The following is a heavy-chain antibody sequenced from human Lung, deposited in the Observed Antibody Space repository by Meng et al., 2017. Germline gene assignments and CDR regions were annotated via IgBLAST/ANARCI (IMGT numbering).Heavy chain of an antibody. CDR3: ASGLDLFDY. D-gene: IGHD6-19*01. J-gene: IGHJ4*02. CDR2: ISYDGSNK. Sequence: VQLGESGGGVVQPGRSLRLSCAASGFTFSSYAMHWVRQAPGKGLEWVAVISYDGSNKYYADSVKGRFTISRDNSKNTLYLQMNSLRAEDTAVYYCASGLDLFDYWGQGTLVTVSS. CDR1: GFTFSSYA. V-gene: IGHV3-30*01.